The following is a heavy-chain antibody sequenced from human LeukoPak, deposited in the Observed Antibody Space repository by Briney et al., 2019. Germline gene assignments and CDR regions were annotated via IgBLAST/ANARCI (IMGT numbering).Heavy chain of an antibody. CDR1: GFTSSNYA. CDR3: AKRSRAAAGTHDC. D-gene: IGHD6-13*01. Sequence: GGSLGLSCAASGFTSSNYAMSWVRQAPGKGLEWVSSISGSGASTYYADSVNGRFTISRDNSKNTLYLQMNSLRVEDTAVYYCAKRSRAAAGTHDCWGQGTLVTVSS. CDR2: ISGSGAST. V-gene: IGHV3-23*01. J-gene: IGHJ4*02.